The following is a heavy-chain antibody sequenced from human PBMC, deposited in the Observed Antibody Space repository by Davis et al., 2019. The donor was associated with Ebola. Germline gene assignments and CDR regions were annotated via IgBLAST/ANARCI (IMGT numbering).Heavy chain of an antibody. CDR3: ARDFWSGYYKYNWFDP. J-gene: IGHJ5*02. CDR2: IHSTGST. D-gene: IGHD3-3*01. V-gene: IGHV4-59*01. CDR1: GDSISSYY. Sequence: SETLSLTCSVSGDSISSYYWIWIRQPPGKGLEWIGFIHSTGSTRYNPSLKSRVTMSVDTSMNHFSLRLSYVTAADTAVYYCARDFWSGYYKYNWFDPWGQGTLVTVSS.